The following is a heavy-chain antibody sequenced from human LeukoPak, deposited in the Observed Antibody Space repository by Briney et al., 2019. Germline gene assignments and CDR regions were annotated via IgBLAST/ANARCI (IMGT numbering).Heavy chain of an antibody. Sequence: SQTLSLTCTVSSGSISSAGYYWSWIRQPPGKGLEWIGYIYYSGSTFYNPSLRSRVSISVDTSKNQFSLKLSSVTAADTAVYYCARGTYYYGFDIWGQGTMVTVSS. J-gene: IGHJ3*02. CDR2: IYYSGST. CDR1: SGSISSAGYY. CDR3: ARGTYYYGFDI. D-gene: IGHD3-10*01. V-gene: IGHV4-30-4*08.